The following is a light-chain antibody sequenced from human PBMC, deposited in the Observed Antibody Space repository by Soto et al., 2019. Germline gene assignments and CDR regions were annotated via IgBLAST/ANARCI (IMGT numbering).Light chain of an antibody. J-gene: IGKJ4*01. CDR1: QSVSSY. Sequence: EIVLTQSPATLSLSPGERATLSCRASQSVSSYLAWYQQKPGQAPRLLIYDASNRATGIPARFSGSGSGTDFTLTISSLEPEHFAVYYCQQRNNWPLTFGGGTKVDI. V-gene: IGKV3-11*01. CDR2: DAS. CDR3: QQRNNWPLT.